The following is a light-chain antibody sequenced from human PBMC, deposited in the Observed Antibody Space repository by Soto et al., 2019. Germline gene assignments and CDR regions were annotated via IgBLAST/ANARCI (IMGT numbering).Light chain of an antibody. CDR2: LNSDGSH. V-gene: IGLV4-69*01. J-gene: IGLJ2*01. CDR1: SGHNSYA. CDR3: QTWGTGIQV. Sequence: QLVLTQSASASASLGASVKLTCTLNSGHNSYAIAWHQQQPEKGPRYLMKLNSDGSHSKGDGIPDRFSGSSSGAERYLTISSLQSDDEADYYCQTWGTGIQVFGGGTKLTVL.